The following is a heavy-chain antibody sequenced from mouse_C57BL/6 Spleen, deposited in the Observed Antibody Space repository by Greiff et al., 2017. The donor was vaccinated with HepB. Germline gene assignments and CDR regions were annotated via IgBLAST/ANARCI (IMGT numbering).Heavy chain of an antibody. J-gene: IGHJ1*03. CDR1: GYTFTDYE. D-gene: IGHD1-1*01. V-gene: IGHV1-15*01. CDR2: IDPETGGT. CDR3: TRWEYYGSRWYFDV. Sequence: QVQLKESGAELVRPGASVTLSCKASGYTFTDYEMHWVKQTPVHGLEWIGAIDPETGGTAYNQKFKGKAILTADKSSSTAYMELRSLTSEDSAVYYCTRWEYYGSRWYFDVLGTGTTVTVSS.